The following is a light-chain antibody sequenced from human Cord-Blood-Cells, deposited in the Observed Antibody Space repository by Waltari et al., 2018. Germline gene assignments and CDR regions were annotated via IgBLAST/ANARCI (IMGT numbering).Light chain of an antibody. J-gene: IGKJ2*01. CDR2: ASS. CDR1: QSISSY. Sequence: DIQMTQSPSSLSASVGDRVPITCRANQSISSYLNWYQQKPGKAPKLLIYASSSLQSGVPSRFSGRGSVTDFTLTISSLQPEDFATYYCQQSYSRTFGQRTKLEIK. V-gene: IGKV1-39*01. CDR3: QQSYSRT.